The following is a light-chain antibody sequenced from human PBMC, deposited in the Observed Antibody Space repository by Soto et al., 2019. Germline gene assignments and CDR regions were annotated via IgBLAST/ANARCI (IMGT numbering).Light chain of an antibody. CDR2: DVS. CDR1: RSDVGGYNY. V-gene: IGLV2-14*01. CDR3: SSYTSSSTPYV. Sequence: QYALTQPASVSGSPGQSITISCTGTRSDVGGYNYVSWYQQHPGKAPKLMIYDVSNRPSGVSNRFSGSKSGNTASLTISGLQAEDEADYYCSSYTSSSTPYVFGTGTKLTVL. J-gene: IGLJ1*01.